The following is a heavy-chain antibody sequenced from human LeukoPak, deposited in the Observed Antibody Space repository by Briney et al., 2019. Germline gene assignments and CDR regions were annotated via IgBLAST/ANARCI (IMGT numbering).Heavy chain of an antibody. CDR1: VFTFSVAV. CDR3: AKDIQLST. Sequence: GGSLRLSCAASVFTFSVAVMTWVRQAPGKGLEWVSLIGASGESTYYADSVKGRFTISRDNSKNTLSLQMNSLRVEDTAMYFCAKDIQLSTWGLGTMVTVSS. CDR2: IGASGEST. J-gene: IGHJ3*01. V-gene: IGHV3-23*01. D-gene: IGHD5-24*01.